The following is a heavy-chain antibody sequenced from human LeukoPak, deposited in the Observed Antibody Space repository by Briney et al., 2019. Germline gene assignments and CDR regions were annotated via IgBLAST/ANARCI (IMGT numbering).Heavy chain of an antibody. D-gene: IGHD3-3*01. V-gene: IGHV4-31*03. CDR3: ARVIFGVVIDY. J-gene: IGHJ4*02. Sequence: PSETLSLTCTVSGGSISSGVYYWRWIRQHPGKGLEWIGYIYYSGSTYYNPSLKSRVTISVDTSKNQFSLKLSSVTAADTAVYYCARVIFGVVIDYWGQGTLVTVSS. CDR2: IYYSGST. CDR1: GGSISSGVYY.